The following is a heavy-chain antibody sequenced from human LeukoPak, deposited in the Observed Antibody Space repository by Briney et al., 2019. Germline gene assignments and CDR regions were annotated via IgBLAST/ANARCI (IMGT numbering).Heavy chain of an antibody. CDR2: ISTSGTTE. Sequence: GGSLRLSCAASGFTFSSYEMSWVRQAPGKGLEGVSYISTSGTTEKYADSVKGRFTISRDNAKNSLYRQMYSLSSEDTAVYYCARGEQLNYFAYWGPGALVTV. D-gene: IGHD1-26*01. CDR3: ARGEQLNYFAY. J-gene: IGHJ4*02. CDR1: GFTFSSYE. V-gene: IGHV3-48*03.